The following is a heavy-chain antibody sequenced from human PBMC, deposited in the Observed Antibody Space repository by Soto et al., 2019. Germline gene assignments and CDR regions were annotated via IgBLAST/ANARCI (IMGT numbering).Heavy chain of an antibody. Sequence: SETLSLTCTVSGGSISNTLDYWGWIRQPPGKGLEWIGSVYYSGSTYYNPSLGSRVTISVDKSKNQSSLKLMSLSAADTAVYYCGRLEGLATISYYFDYWGQGALVTVSS. CDR3: GRLEGLATISYYFDY. J-gene: IGHJ4*02. D-gene: IGHD3-9*01. V-gene: IGHV4-39*01. CDR2: VYYSGST. CDR1: GGSISNTLDY.